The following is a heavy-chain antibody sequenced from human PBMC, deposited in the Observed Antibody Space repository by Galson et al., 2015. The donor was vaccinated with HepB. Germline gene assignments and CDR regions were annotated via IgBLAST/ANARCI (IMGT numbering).Heavy chain of an antibody. D-gene: IGHD6-19*01. Sequence: SLRLSCAASGFTFSSYAMHWVRQAPGKGLEWVAVISYDGSNKYYADSVKGRFTISRDNSKNTLYLQMNSLRAEDTAVYYCARSLKGWHVFDYWGQGTLVTVSS. CDR1: GFTFSSYA. CDR2: ISYDGSNK. CDR3: ARSLKGWHVFDY. J-gene: IGHJ4*02. V-gene: IGHV3-30-3*01.